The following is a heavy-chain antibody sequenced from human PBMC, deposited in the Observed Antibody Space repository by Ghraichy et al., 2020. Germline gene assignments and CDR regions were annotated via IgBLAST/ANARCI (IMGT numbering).Heavy chain of an antibody. D-gene: IGHD4-23*01. J-gene: IGHJ4*02. CDR2: INPSGGST. CDR1: GYTFTSYY. V-gene: IGHV1-46*01. CDR3: ARGFWTTVVTAPFDY. Sequence: ASVKVSCKASGYTFTSYYMHWVRQAPGQGLEWMGIINPSGGSTSYAQKFQGRVTMTRDTSTSTVYMELSSLRSEDTAVYYCARGFWTTVVTAPFDYWGQGTLVTVSS.